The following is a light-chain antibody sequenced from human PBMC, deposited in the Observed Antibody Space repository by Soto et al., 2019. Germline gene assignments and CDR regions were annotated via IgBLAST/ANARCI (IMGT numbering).Light chain of an antibody. CDR1: QGISNF. CDR2: AAS. J-gene: IGKJ3*01. Sequence: DIQMTQSPSSLSASVGDRVTITCRASQGISNFLAWYQQKPGKVPKLLIYAASTLQPGVPSRFSGSGSGTDFTLTISSLQPEDVATYYCQKYNSAAPGFTFGPGTKVDIK. V-gene: IGKV1-27*01. CDR3: QKYNSAAPGFT.